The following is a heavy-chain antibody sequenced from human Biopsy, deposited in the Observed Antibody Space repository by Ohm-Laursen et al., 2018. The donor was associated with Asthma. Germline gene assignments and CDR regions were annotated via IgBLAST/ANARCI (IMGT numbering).Heavy chain of an antibody. D-gene: IGHD3-22*01. J-gene: IGHJ4*02. CDR1: GYTVTRYA. CDR2: INTNTGNP. CDR3: ARMISYYHEMRAPFFDY. V-gene: IGHV7-4-1*02. Sequence: GASVKVSCKPSGYTVTRYAINWVRQAPGQGLEWMGWINTNTGNPTYAQGFTGWFVFSLDTSVNTAHLQISSLKAEDTAVYYCARMISYYHEMRAPFFDYWGQGTLVTVSS.